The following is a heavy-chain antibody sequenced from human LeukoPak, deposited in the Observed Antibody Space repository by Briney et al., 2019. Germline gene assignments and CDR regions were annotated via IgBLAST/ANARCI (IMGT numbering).Heavy chain of an antibody. Sequence: SETLSLTCAAYGESFSGYYWSWIRQPPGKGLEWIGEINHSGSTNYNPSLKSRVTISVDTSKNQFSLKLSSVTAADTAVYYCARGIRGSSWQDFDYWGQGTLVTVSS. CDR2: INHSGST. J-gene: IGHJ4*02. CDR1: GESFSGYY. V-gene: IGHV4-34*01. D-gene: IGHD6-13*01. CDR3: ARGIRGSSWQDFDY.